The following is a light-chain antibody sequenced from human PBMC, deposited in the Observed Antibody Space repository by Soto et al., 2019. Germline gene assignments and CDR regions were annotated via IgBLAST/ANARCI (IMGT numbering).Light chain of an antibody. V-gene: IGKV2-28*01. CDR3: QQYNSWPLT. Sequence: DMVMTQSPLSLPVTPGEPASISCRSSQSLLHSNGYNYLDWYQQKPGQAPRLVIYDIFTRATGIPTRISGSGSGPEFTLTISSLQSEDFAVYYCQQYNSWPLTSGGGTKVDIK. CDR1: QSLLHSNGYNY. J-gene: IGKJ4*01. CDR2: DIF.